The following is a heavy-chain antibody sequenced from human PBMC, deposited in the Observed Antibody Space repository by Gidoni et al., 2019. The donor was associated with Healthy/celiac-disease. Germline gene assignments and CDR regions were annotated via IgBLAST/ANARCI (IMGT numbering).Heavy chain of an antibody. V-gene: IGHV3-15*01. CDR1: GFTFSNAW. J-gene: IGHJ6*02. D-gene: IGHD1-26*01. CDR3: TTDLGFDSGSYYGMDV. Sequence: EVQLVESGGGLVKPGVSLRLSCAASGFTFSNAWMSWVRQAPGKGLEWVGRIKSKTDGGTTDYAAPVKGRFTISRDDSKNTLYLQMNSLKTEDTAVYYCTTDLGFDSGSYYGMDVWGQGTTVTVSS. CDR2: IKSKTDGGTT.